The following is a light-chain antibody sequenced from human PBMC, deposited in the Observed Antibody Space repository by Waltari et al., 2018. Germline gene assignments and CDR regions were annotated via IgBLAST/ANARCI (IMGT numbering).Light chain of an antibody. J-gene: IGKJ1*01. CDR2: AAS. V-gene: IGKV3-20*01. Sequence: EIVLTQSPGTLSLSPGERATLSCRTSQSVSRTLAWYQQKPGQAPRLLIYAASSRAPGIPDRFSGSGSGTDFSLTISRLEPEDFAVYYCQHYVTLPVTFGPGTKVEIK. CDR1: QSVSRT. CDR3: QHYVTLPVT.